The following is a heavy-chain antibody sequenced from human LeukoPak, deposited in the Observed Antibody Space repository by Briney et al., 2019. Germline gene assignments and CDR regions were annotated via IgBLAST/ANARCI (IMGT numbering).Heavy chain of an antibody. Sequence: ASVKVSCKASGYTFTSYGISWVRQAPGQGLEWMGWISAHNGNTNYAQKLQGRVTMTTDTSTSTAYMELRSLRADDTAVYYCARRMYYYDSSGYYFWFDPWGQGTLVTVSS. V-gene: IGHV1-18*01. CDR3: ARRMYYYDSSGYYFWFDP. CDR2: ISAHNGNT. J-gene: IGHJ5*02. CDR1: GYTFTSYG. D-gene: IGHD3-22*01.